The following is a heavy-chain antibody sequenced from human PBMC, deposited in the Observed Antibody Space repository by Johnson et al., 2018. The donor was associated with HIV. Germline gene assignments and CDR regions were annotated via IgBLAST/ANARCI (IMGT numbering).Heavy chain of an antibody. D-gene: IGHD3-22*01. CDR1: GFTFNMYG. Sequence: VQLVESGGGVVQPGRSLRLSCAASGFTFNMYGMHWVRQAPGKGLEWVSFINFNGRSTYYADSVKGRFTISRDNAKNTLYLQMNSLRAEDTAVYYCAKDARPVGGSDSSGYPIHDAFDIWGQGTMVTVSS. CDR3: AKDARPVGGSDSSGYPIHDAFDI. V-gene: IGHV3-33*03. J-gene: IGHJ3*02. CDR2: INFNGRST.